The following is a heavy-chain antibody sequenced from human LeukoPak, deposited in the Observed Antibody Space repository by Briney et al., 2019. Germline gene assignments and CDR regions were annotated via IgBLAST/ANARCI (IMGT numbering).Heavy chain of an antibody. Sequence: GGSLRLSCAASGFTFSNAWMSWVRQAPGKGLEWVGRIKSKTNGGTTDYAAPVKGRFTISRDDSKNMLFLQMNTLKTEDTAVYYCTSDDPVNRSWGKGTLVTVSS. CDR2: IKSKTNGGTT. D-gene: IGHD2/OR15-2a*01. V-gene: IGHV3-15*01. J-gene: IGHJ4*02. CDR1: GFTFSNAW. CDR3: TSDDPVNRS.